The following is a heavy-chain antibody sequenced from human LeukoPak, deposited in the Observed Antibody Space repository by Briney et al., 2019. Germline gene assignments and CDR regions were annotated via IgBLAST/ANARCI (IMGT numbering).Heavy chain of an antibody. Sequence: PGGSLRLSCAASGFTFSNAWMSWFRQAPGKGLEWVADIRQDGSDEHYVASVKGRFTISRDSTSLFLQMNSLRAEDTAVYYCAGGQGWHFDLWGRGTLITVSS. CDR3: AGGQGWHFDL. D-gene: IGHD2-15*01. J-gene: IGHJ2*01. CDR2: IRQDGSDE. CDR1: GFTFSNAW. V-gene: IGHV3-7*01.